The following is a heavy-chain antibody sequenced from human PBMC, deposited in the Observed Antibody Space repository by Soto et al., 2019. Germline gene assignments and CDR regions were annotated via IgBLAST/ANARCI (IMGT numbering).Heavy chain of an antibody. CDR2: MSGSGSSI. J-gene: IGHJ6*02. CDR1: HFAFNIDA. D-gene: IGHD1-1*01. Sequence: EAQLLESGGGLVQPGESLTLSCVASHFAFNIDAMTWVRQAPGKGLEWVSSMSGSGSSIYYADSVKGRFTITRDTSKKPLYLQMNSLRAEDAAVYWWARDTWNGAYYGLDVWGQGTTVTVS. V-gene: IGHV3-23*01. CDR3: ARDTWNGAYYGLDV.